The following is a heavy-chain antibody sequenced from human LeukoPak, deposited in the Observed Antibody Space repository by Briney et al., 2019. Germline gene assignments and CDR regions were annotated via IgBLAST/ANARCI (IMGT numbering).Heavy chain of an antibody. CDR2: ISYDGSNK. V-gene: IGHV3-30-3*01. D-gene: IGHD1-14*01. CDR1: GFTFSSYA. CDR3: ARDPGEANFFDY. Sequence: GGSLRLSCAASGFTFSSYALHWVRQAPGKGLEWVAVISYDGSNKYYADSVKGRFTISRDNSKNTLYLQMNSLKPEDTAVYYCARDPGEANFFDYWGQGTLVTVSS. J-gene: IGHJ4*02.